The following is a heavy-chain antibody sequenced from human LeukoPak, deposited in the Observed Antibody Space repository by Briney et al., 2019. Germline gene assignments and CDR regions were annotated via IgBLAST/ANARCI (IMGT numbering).Heavy chain of an antibody. CDR2: IYSGGNT. CDR1: GFTFSNNY. D-gene: IGHD6-13*01. Sequence: GGSLRLSCAASGFTFSNNYMSWVRQAPGKGLEWVSVIYSGGNTYYSDPVKGRFTISRDNSKNTLYLQMNSLRAEDTAVYYCAGVSKSATTGTVLDYWGQGTLVTVSS. J-gene: IGHJ4*02. V-gene: IGHV3-53*01. CDR3: AGVSKSATTGTVLDY.